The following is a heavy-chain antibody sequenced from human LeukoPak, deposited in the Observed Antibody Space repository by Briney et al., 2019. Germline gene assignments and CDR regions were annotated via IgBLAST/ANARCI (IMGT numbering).Heavy chain of an antibody. D-gene: IGHD3-9*01. Sequence: GGSLTLFCAASGFSVTTYAMGWVRQAPGKGLEWVSVISDRGDSTHYADSVKGRFTISRDSSKNTLYLQMNSLRGEDTAVYYCAKGRWGLTINNFDIWGQGTMVTVSS. CDR2: ISDRGDST. J-gene: IGHJ3*02. CDR1: GFSVTTYA. V-gene: IGHV3-23*01. CDR3: AKGRWGLTINNFDI.